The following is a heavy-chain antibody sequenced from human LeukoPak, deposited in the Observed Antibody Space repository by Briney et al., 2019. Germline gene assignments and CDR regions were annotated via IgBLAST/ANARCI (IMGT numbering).Heavy chain of an antibody. CDR1: GYTFTSYY. CDR3: ARQGLYGDYSCWFDP. V-gene: IGHV1-46*01. J-gene: IGHJ5*02. D-gene: IGHD4-17*01. CDR2: ISPSGGST. Sequence: ASVKVSCKASGYTFTSYYMHWVRQAPRQGLEWMGIISPSGGSTSYAQKFQGRVTMTRDMSTSTVYMELSSLRSEDTAVYYCARQGLYGDYSCWFDPWGQGTLVTVSS.